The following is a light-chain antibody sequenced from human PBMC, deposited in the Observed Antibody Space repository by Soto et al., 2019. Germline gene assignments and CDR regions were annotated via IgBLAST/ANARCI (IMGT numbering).Light chain of an antibody. J-gene: IGKJ1*01. CDR3: HQYGNSPAT. CDR2: GAS. V-gene: IGKV3-20*01. Sequence: EIALAQSPGTLSLSPGERATFPCRASQSVSSSYLAWYQQKPGQGPRLLIYGASSRATGIPDRFSGSGSGTDFTLTVSRLEADDFAVYYCHQYGNSPATFGQGTK. CDR1: QSVSSSY.